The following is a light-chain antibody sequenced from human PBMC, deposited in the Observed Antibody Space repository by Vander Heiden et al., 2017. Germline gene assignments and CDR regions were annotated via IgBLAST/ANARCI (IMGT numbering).Light chain of an antibody. CDR3: QQYNTWPSYT. V-gene: IGKV3D-15*01. Sequence: EIVMTQSPATLSVSPGERDTRSCSASQSVSSNLTWYQQKPGQAPRLLISGASTRATGTPARFSGSGSGKEFTLTISSLQSEDFAVYYCQQYNTWPSYTFGQGTKLKIK. CDR1: QSVSSN. CDR2: GAS. J-gene: IGKJ2*01.